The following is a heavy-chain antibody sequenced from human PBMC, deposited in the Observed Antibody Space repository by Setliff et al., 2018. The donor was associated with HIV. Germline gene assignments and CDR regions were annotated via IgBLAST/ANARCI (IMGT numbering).Heavy chain of an antibody. CDR1: GFTLSDHH. CDR2: ISHSGGTI. J-gene: IGHJ4*02. Sequence: GGSLRLSCAASGFTLSDHHMNWIRRAPGKGLEWVSYISHSGGTIKYADFVRGRFTISRDIAKSSLYLQMGSLSAEDTAVYYCARDKDEDYGSTSFDYWGQGILVTVSS. D-gene: IGHD4-17*01. V-gene: IGHV3-11*01. CDR3: ARDKDEDYGSTSFDY.